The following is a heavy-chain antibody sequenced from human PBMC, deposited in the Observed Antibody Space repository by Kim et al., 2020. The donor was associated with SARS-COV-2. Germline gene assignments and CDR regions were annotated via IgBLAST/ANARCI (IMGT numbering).Heavy chain of an antibody. Sequence: SQTLSLTCAISGDSVSSNSAAWNWIRQSPSRGLEWLGRTYYRSKWYNDYAVSVKSRITINPDTSKNQFSLQLNSVTPEDTAVYYCARGGIVATIQSPYYYYYGMDVWGQGTTVTVSS. D-gene: IGHD5-12*01. V-gene: IGHV6-1*01. J-gene: IGHJ6*02. CDR1: GDSVSSNSAA. CDR3: ARGGIVATIQSPYYYYYGMDV. CDR2: TYYRSKWYN.